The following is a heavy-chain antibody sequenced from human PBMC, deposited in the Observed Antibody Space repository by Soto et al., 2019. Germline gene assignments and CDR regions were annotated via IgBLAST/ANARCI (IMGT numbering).Heavy chain of an antibody. CDR1: GFTFSSYS. Sequence: EVQLVESGGGLVKPGGSLRLSCAASGFTFSSYSMNWVRQAPGKGLEWVSSISSSSSYIYYADSVKGRFTISRDNAKSSLYLQMNSLRAEDTAVYYCARRVGATTADYWGQGTLVTVSS. CDR3: ARRVGATTADY. J-gene: IGHJ4*02. V-gene: IGHV3-21*01. D-gene: IGHD1-26*01. CDR2: ISSSSSYI.